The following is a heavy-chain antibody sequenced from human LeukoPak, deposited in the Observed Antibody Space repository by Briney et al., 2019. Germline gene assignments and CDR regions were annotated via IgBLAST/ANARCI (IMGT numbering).Heavy chain of an antibody. CDR3: AKGTYYYDSSGYYYPAPNFDY. V-gene: IGHV3-9*01. CDR2: ISWNSGSI. J-gene: IGHJ4*02. D-gene: IGHD3-22*01. Sequence: PGGSLRLSCAASGFTFDDYAMHWVRQAPGKGLGWVSGISWNSGSIVYADSVKGRFTTSRDNAKNSLYLQMNSLRADDTALYYCAKGTYYYDSSGYYYPAPNFDYWGQGTLVTVSS. CDR1: GFTFDDYA.